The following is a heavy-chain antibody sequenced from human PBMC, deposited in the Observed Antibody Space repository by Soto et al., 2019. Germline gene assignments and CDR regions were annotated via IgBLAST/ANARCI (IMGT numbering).Heavy chain of an antibody. J-gene: IGHJ6*02. D-gene: IGHD5-12*01. CDR1: GYNFATHW. CDR3: ATPGGFGMDV. V-gene: IGHV5-51*01. Sequence: GESLKISCQGSGYNFATHWIGWVRHKAGKGLEWMGIIFPGDAETRYSPSFQGHITISADKSTSIAYLRWSSLKASDTGMYYCATPGGFGMDVWGQGTTVTVSS. CDR2: IFPGDAET.